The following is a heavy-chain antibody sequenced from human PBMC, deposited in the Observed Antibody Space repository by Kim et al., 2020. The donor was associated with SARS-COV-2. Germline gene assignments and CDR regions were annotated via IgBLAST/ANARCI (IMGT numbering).Heavy chain of an antibody. CDR3: ARDSEYYYDSSGYQRAFDI. Sequence: SETLSLTCTVSGGSISSGGYYWSWIRQHPGKGLEWIGYIYYSGSTYYNPSLKSRVTISVDTSKNQFSLKLSSVTAADTAVYYCARDSEYYYDSSGYQRAFDIWGQGTMVTVSS. CDR2: IYYSGST. D-gene: IGHD3-22*01. V-gene: IGHV4-31*03. J-gene: IGHJ3*02. CDR1: GGSISSGGYY.